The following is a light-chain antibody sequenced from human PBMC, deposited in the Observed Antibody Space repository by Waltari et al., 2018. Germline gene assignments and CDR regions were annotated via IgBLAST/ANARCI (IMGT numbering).Light chain of an antibody. CDR1: NIGSKN. CDR3: QVWDSGSDHYV. V-gene: IGLV3-21*02. Sequence: SYVLTQPPSVSVAPGQTARISCDGNNIGSKNVHWYQQKPGQAPVLVVNDDGDRPSGIPERVSGSNSGNTATLTISRVDAGDEADYYCQVWDSGSDHYVFGTVTKVTVL. J-gene: IGLJ1*01. CDR2: DDG.